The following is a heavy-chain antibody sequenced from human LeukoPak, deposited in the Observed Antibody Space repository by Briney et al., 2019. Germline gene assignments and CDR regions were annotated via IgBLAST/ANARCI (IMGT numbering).Heavy chain of an antibody. CDR2: ISSSSSYI. V-gene: IGHV3-21*01. CDR3: ARTVTVVVPAANWFDP. J-gene: IGHJ5*02. Sequence: PGGSLRLSCAASGFTFSSYSVNWVRQAPGKGLEWVSSISSSSSYIYYADSVKGRFTISRDNAKNSLYLQMNSLRAEDTAVYYCARTVTVVVPAANWFDPWGQGTLVTVSS. CDR1: GFTFSSYS. D-gene: IGHD2-2*01.